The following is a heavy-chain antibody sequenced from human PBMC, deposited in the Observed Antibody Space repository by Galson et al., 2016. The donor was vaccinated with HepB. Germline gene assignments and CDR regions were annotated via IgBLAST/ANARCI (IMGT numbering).Heavy chain of an antibody. CDR2: ISGSGDNT. V-gene: IGHV3-23*01. D-gene: IGHD6-13*01. J-gene: IGHJ4*02. CDR3: ARYSDSGAPFDY. Sequence: SLRLSCAASGFTFSSYAMTWVRQAPGKGLEWVSGISGSGDNTYYANAVKGRFTLSRDNSNNTLNLQVNSLRAEDTALYFCARYSDSGAPFDYWGQGSLVTVSS. CDR1: GFTFSSYA.